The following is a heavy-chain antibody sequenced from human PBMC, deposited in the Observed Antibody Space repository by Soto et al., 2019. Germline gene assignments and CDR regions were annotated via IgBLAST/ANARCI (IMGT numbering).Heavy chain of an antibody. D-gene: IGHD3-10*01. CDR2: IIPIFGTA. Sequence: QVQLVQSGAEVKKPGSSVKVSCKASGGTFSSYAISWVRQAPGQGLEWMGGIIPIFGTANYAQKFQGRVTITADESTSTAYMELSSLRSEDTAVYYCARFGRRKAMVRPTYYGMDVWGQGTTVTVCS. J-gene: IGHJ6*02. V-gene: IGHV1-69*01. CDR3: ARFGRRKAMVRPTYYGMDV. CDR1: GGTFSSYA.